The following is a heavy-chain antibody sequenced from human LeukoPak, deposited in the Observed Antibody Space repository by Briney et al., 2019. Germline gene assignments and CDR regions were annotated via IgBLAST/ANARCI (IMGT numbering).Heavy chain of an antibody. Sequence: GGSLRLSCAASGFTFSNAWMSWVRQAPGKGLEWVGRIKSKTDGGTTDYAAPVKGRFAISRDDSKNTLYLQMNSLKTEDTAVYYCTTGSAEMWWLAVAGSYPYYYYYMDVWGKGTTVTVSS. CDR2: IKSKTDGGTT. J-gene: IGHJ6*03. D-gene: IGHD6-19*01. CDR1: GFTFSNAW. CDR3: TTGSAEMWWLAVAGSYPYYYYYMDV. V-gene: IGHV3-15*01.